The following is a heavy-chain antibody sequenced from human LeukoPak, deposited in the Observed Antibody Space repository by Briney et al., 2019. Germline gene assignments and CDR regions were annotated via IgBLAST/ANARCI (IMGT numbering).Heavy chain of an antibody. V-gene: IGHV4-4*07. Sequence: PSETLSLTCTVSGSSISSYYCSWIRQPAAKGLEWIGRIYTSGSTNYNPSLKSRVTMSVDTPKNQFSLKLSSVTAADTAVYYCARVRVGTAMVGGYFDYWGQGTLVSVSS. J-gene: IGHJ4*02. CDR2: IYTSGST. CDR1: GSSISSYY. D-gene: IGHD5-18*01. CDR3: ARVRVGTAMVGGYFDY.